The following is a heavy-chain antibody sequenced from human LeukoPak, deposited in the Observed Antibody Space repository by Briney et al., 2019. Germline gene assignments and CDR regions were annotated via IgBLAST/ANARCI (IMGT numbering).Heavy chain of an antibody. D-gene: IGHD3-10*01. CDR3: ARRTMVRGGEDYYYYGMYV. J-gene: IGHJ6*02. CDR1: GGSISSSSYY. Sequence: SETLSLTCTVSGGSISSSSYYWGWIRQPPGKGLEWTGSIYYSGSTYYNPSLKSRVTISVDTSKNQFSLKLSSVTAADTAVYYCARRTMVRGGEDYYYYGMYVWGQGTTVTVSS. CDR2: IYYSGST. V-gene: IGHV4-39*01.